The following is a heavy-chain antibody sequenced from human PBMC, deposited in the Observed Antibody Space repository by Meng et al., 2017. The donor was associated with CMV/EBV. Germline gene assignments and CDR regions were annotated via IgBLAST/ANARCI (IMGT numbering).Heavy chain of an antibody. D-gene: IGHD1-26*01. CDR2: IYYSGST. J-gene: IGHJ6*02. CDR1: GGSVSSGSYY. CDR3: ARDRRETTTYYYYGMDV. Sequence: GSLRLSCTVSGGSVSSGSYYWSWIRQPPGKGLEWIGYIYYSGSTNYNPSLKSRVTISVDTSKNQLSLKLSSVTAADTAVYYCARDRRETTTYYYYGMDVWGQGTTVTVSS. V-gene: IGHV4-61*01.